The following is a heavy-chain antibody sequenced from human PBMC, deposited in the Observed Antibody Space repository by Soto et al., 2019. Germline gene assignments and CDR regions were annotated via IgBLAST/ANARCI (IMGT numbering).Heavy chain of an antibody. CDR3: ARDKITGLFDY. V-gene: IGHV4-34*01. CDR2: INHSGST. J-gene: IGHJ4*02. Sequence: SETLSLTCAVYGGSFSGYYWTWIRQPPGTGLEWIGEINHSGSTNYNPSLKSLVTISVDTSKNQFSLKLTSVTAADTAVYYCARDKITGLFDYWGQGTLVTVSS. D-gene: IGHD2-8*02. CDR1: GGSFSGYY.